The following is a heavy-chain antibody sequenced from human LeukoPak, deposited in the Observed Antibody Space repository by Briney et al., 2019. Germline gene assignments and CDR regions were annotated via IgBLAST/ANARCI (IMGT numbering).Heavy chain of an antibody. CDR3: ARDLEGSGDDPGHYGMDV. Sequence: GGSLRLSCAASGFTFSSYSMNWVRQAPGKGLEWVSSISSSSSYIYYADSVKGRFTISRDNAKNSPYLQMNSLRAEDTAVYYCARDLEGSGDDPGHYGMDVWGKGTTVTVSS. V-gene: IGHV3-21*01. D-gene: IGHD5-12*01. J-gene: IGHJ6*04. CDR1: GFTFSSYS. CDR2: ISSSSSYI.